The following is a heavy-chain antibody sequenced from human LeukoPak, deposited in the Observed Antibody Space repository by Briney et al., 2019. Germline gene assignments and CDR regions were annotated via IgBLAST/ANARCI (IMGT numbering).Heavy chain of an antibody. CDR2: IYYSGST. CDR1: GVSISSGGCY. CDR3: ARYSTVTTFSFDY. V-gene: IGHV4-31*03. Sequence: SETLSLTCTVSGVSISSGGCYWSWIRQHPGKGLEWIGYIYYSGSTYYNPSLKSRVTISVDTSKNQFSLKLSSVTAADTAVYYCARYSTVTTFSFDYWGQGTLVTVSS. D-gene: IGHD4-17*01. J-gene: IGHJ4*02.